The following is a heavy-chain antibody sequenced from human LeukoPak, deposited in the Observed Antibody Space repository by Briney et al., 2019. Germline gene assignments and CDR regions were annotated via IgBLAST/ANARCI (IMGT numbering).Heavy chain of an antibody. CDR2: INPGGGST. CDR1: GYTFTSYY. J-gene: IGHJ4*02. Sequence: ASVKVSCKASGYTFTSYYMHWVRQAPGQGLEWMGIINPGGGSTSYAQKFQGRLTMTRDMSTSTVYMDLSSLRSEDTAVYYCARGHRSVSSFVWGQGTLVTVSS. D-gene: IGHD3-3*01. V-gene: IGHV1-46*01. CDR3: ARGHRSVSSFV.